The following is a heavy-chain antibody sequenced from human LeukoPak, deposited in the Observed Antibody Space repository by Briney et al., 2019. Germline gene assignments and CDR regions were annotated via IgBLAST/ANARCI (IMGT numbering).Heavy chain of an antibody. D-gene: IGHD6-19*01. J-gene: IGHJ4*02. CDR2: ISSSSSYI. Sequence: GGSLRLSCAASGFTFSSYSMNWVRQAPGKGLEWVSSISSSSSYIYYADSVKGRFTISRDNAKNSLYLQMNSLRAEDTAVYYCAREKYSSGHFDYWGQGTLVTVSS. CDR3: AREKYSSGHFDY. CDR1: GFTFSSYS. V-gene: IGHV3-21*01.